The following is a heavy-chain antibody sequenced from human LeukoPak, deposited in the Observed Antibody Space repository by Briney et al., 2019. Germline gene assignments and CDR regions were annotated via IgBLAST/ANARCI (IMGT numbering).Heavy chain of an antibody. CDR2: INHSGST. CDR3: ARAYDSSGRYVDY. Sequence: SETPSLTCTVSGGSISSYYWSWIRQPLGKGLEWIGEINHSGSTNYNPSLKSRVTISVDTSKNQFSLKLSSVTAADTAVYYCARAYDSSGRYVDYWGQGTLVTVSS. J-gene: IGHJ4*02. V-gene: IGHV4-34*01. CDR1: GGSISSYY. D-gene: IGHD3-22*01.